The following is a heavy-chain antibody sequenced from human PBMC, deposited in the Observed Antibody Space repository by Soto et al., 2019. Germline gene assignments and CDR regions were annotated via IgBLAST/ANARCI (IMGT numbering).Heavy chain of an antibody. CDR3: ARGAGTHRWKYYYGMDV. V-gene: IGHV4-31*03. Sequence: QVQLQESGPGLVKPSQTLSLTCTVSGGSIISGDYSSWTWIRQQSGKGLEWIGYIYNTGSTYYNPSLKSRLTISLDTSKNQFSLKLSSVTAADTAVYYRARGAGTHRWKYYYGMDVWGQGTTVTVSS. J-gene: IGHJ6*02. D-gene: IGHD3-10*01. CDR1: GGSIISGDYS. CDR2: IYNTGST.